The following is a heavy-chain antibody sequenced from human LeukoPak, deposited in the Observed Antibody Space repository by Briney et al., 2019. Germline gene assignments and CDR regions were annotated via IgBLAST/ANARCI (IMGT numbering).Heavy chain of an antibody. CDR3: ARAYPPIYGSGSPYYYYYYMDV. D-gene: IGHD3-10*01. J-gene: IGHJ6*03. CDR1: GYTFTSYG. Sequence: ASVKVSCKASGYTFTSYGISWVRQAPGQGLEWMGWISAYNGNTNYAQKLQGRVTMTTDTSTSTAYMELRSLRSDDTAVYYCARAYPPIYGSGSPYYYYYYMDVWGKGTTVTISS. V-gene: IGHV1-18*01. CDR2: ISAYNGNT.